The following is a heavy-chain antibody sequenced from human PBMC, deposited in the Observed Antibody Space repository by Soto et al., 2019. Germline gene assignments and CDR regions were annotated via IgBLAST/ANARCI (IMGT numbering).Heavy chain of an antibody. CDR1: GDSLSGSTYY. V-gene: IGHV4-39*01. Sequence: PSETLSLTCTVSGDSLSGSTYYWGWIRQPPGKGLQWVVSRLDSANTYYNPSLKSRVTISVDTSNNQFSLRLNSVTAADTAIYYCARHGPWSYVLWGKGTLVTVSS. D-gene: IGHD2-21*01. J-gene: IGHJ4*02. CDR2: RLDSANT. CDR3: ARHGPWSYVL.